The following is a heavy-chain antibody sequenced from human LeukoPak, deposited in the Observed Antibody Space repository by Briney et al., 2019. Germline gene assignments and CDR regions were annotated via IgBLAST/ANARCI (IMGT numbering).Heavy chain of an antibody. V-gene: IGHV3-33*06. J-gene: IGHJ4*02. CDR3: AKDWGSYGYNLVDY. Sequence: PGGSLRLSCAASGFTFSSYGMHWVRQAPGKGLEWVAVIWYDGSNKYYADSVKGRFTISRDNSKNTLYLQMNSLRAEGTAVYYCAKDWGSYGYNLVDYWGQGTLVTVSS. CDR2: IWYDGSNK. CDR1: GFTFSSYG. D-gene: IGHD5-18*01.